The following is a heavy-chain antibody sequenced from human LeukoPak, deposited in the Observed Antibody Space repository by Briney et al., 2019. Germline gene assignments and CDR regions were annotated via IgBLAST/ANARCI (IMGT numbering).Heavy chain of an antibody. V-gene: IGHV1-2*02. D-gene: IGHD6-13*01. Sequence: GASVKVSFKASGYTFTAYYMHWVRQAPGKGLEWMAWINPNSGGTKYAQKFQARVTMTRDTSISTAYMELSRLTSDDTAVYYCASEEVGPRQHLTYFDYWGQGALVTVSS. J-gene: IGHJ4*02. CDR1: GYTFTAYY. CDR3: ASEEVGPRQHLTYFDY. CDR2: INPNSGGT.